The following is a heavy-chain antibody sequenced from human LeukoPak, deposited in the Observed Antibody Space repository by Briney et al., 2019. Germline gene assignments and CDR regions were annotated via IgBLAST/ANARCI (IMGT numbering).Heavy chain of an antibody. J-gene: IGHJ4*02. D-gene: IGHD5-18*01. CDR1: GFTLDDYA. V-gene: IGHV3-43D*04. CDR3: AKEGGTAMVTLDY. CDR2: ISWDGGST. Sequence: GGSLRLSCAASGFTLDDYAMHWVRQAPGKGLEWVSLISWDGGSTYYADSVKGRFTISRDNSKNSLYLQMNSLRAEDTALYYCAKEGGTAMVTLDYWGQGTLVTVSS.